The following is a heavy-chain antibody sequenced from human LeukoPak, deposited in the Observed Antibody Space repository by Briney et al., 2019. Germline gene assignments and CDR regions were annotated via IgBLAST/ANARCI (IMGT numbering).Heavy chain of an antibody. Sequence: SETLSLTCTVSGGSVSSSGYYWGWIRQPPGKGLEWIGTIHHNGGTYYNPSLKGRVTISIDTPKNRFSLQLSSVAAADTAVYYCARDSTVTTLRYYYGMDVWGQGTTVTVSS. J-gene: IGHJ6*02. D-gene: IGHD4-17*01. V-gene: IGHV4-39*01. CDR3: ARDSTVTTLRYYYGMDV. CDR2: IHHNGGT. CDR1: GGSVSSSGYY.